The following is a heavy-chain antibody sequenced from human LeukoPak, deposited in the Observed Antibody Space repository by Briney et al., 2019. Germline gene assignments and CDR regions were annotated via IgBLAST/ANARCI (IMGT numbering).Heavy chain of an antibody. CDR1: GGSVTSTNW. Sequence: SGTLSLTCGVSGGSVTSTNWWTWVRQPPGKGLEWIGEVHLDGRTNYNPSLESRLTISVDLSENHISLKLTSVTAADTAVYYCAREGGFFRPLDYSGQGTLVTVSS. J-gene: IGHJ4*02. CDR3: AREGGFFRPLDY. D-gene: IGHD3-3*01. CDR2: VHLDGRT. V-gene: IGHV4-4*02.